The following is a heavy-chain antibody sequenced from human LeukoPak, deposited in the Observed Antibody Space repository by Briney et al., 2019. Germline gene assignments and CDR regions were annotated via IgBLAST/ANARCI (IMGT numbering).Heavy chain of an antibody. V-gene: IGHV3-23*01. D-gene: IGHD3-10*01. Sequence: PGGSLRLSCAASGFTFSSCAMSWVRQAPGKGLEWVSTISDSGGATFYADSVRGRFTISRDHSKNTLFLQMSSLRAEDTAVYYCANGISGSFFGSWGQGTLVTVSS. CDR1: GFTFSSCA. CDR2: ISDSGGAT. CDR3: ANGISGSFFGS. J-gene: IGHJ4*02.